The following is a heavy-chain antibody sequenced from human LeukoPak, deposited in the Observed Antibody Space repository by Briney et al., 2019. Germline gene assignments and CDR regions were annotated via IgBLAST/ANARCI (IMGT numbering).Heavy chain of an antibody. CDR1: GFTFSSYS. CDR3: ARQTTTSYSSSWYVGIDY. CDR2: ISSSSSTI. Sequence: GGSLRLSCAASGFTFSSYSMNWVRQAPGKGLEWVSYISSSSSTIYYADSVKGRFTISRDNAKNSLYLQMNSLRAEDTAVYYCARQTTTSYSSSWYVGIDYWGQGTLVTVPS. V-gene: IGHV3-48*01. J-gene: IGHJ4*02. D-gene: IGHD6-13*01.